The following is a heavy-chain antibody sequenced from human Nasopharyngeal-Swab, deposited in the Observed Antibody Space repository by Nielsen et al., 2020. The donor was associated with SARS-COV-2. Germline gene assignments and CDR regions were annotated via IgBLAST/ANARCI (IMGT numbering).Heavy chain of an antibody. J-gene: IGHJ4*02. Sequence: GGSLRLSCAASGFTFSSYWMSWVRQAPGKGLEWVANIKQDGSEKYYVDSVKGRFTISRDNAKNSLYLQMNSLRAEDTAVYYCARDFGAYYDSTAKAYWGQGTLVTVSS. CDR1: GFTFSSYW. D-gene: IGHD3-22*01. CDR3: ARDFGAYYDSTAKAY. V-gene: IGHV3-7*01. CDR2: IKQDGSEK.